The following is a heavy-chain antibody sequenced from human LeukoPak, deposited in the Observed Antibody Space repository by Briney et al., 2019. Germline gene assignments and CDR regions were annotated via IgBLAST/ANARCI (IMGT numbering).Heavy chain of an antibody. CDR3: ARRISGDGSHAFDI. J-gene: IGHJ3*02. CDR1: GFTFSDYN. D-gene: IGHD1-20*01. V-gene: IGHV3-11*01. CDR2: TRNSDNNM. Sequence: GGSLRLSCAASGFTFSDYNMGWMRQAPGKGLEWVSYTRNSDNNMFYADSVKGRFTISRDNAKYSVYLQMNSLRAEDTAVYYCARRISGDGSHAFDIWGQGTMVTVSS.